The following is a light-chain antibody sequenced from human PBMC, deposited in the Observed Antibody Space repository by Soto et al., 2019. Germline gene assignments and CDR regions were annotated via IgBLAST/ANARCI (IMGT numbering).Light chain of an antibody. CDR1: QSVSTN. CDR2: GAS. J-gene: IGKJ1*01. V-gene: IGKV3-15*01. Sequence: EIVMTQSPATLSVAPGERATLSCRASQSVSTNLAWYQQKPGQPPRLLIYGASTRATGIPARFSGSGSGTEFSLAISSLQAEEFAVYYCHQYNNWEGTFGQGTKVEIK. CDR3: HQYNNWEGT.